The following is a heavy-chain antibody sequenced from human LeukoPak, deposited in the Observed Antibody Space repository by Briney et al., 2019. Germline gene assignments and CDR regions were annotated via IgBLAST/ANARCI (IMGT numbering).Heavy chain of an antibody. CDR1: GFTFRSYA. CDR2: ISGSGGST. V-gene: IGHV3-23*01. J-gene: IGHJ4*02. D-gene: IGHD2-2*01. CDR3: AKVGLPAAISHPVDY. Sequence: PGGSLRLSCAASGFTFRSYAMSWVRQAPGKGLEWVSAISGSGGSTYYADSVKGRFTISRDNSKNTLYLQMNSLRAEDTAVCYCAKVGLPAAISHPVDYWGQGTLVTVSS.